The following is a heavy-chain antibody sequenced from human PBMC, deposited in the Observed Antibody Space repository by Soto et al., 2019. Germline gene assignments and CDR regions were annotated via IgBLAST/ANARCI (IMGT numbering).Heavy chain of an antibody. D-gene: IGHD1-26*01. V-gene: IGHV3-15*01. CDR3: TTGVSGSYYYYYGMDV. CDR1: GFTFSNAW. J-gene: IGHJ6*02. CDR2: IKSKTDGGTT. Sequence: GGSLRLSCAASGFTFSNAWMSWVRQAPGKGLEWVGRIKSKTDGGTTDYAAPVKGRFTISRDDSKNTLYLQMNSLKTEDTAVYYCTTGVSGSYYYYYGMDVWGQGTTVTVSS.